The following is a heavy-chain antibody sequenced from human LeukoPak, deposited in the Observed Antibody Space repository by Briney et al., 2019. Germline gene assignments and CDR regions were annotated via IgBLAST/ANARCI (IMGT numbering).Heavy chain of an antibody. V-gene: IGHV4-34*01. J-gene: IGHJ6*03. CDR2: INHSGST. CDR3: ARRLGYCSSTSCYVPYYYYMDV. CDR1: GGSFSGYY. Sequence: PSETLSLTCAVYGGSFSGYYWSWIRQPPGKGLEWIGEINHSGSTNYNPSLKSRVTISVDTSKNQFSLKLSSVTAADTAVYYCARRLGYCSSTSCYVPYYYYMDVWGKGTTVTISS. D-gene: IGHD2-2*01.